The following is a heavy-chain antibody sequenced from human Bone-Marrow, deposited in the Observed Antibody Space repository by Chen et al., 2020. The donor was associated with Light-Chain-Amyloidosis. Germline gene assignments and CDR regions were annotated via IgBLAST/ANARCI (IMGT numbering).Heavy chain of an antibody. Sequence: EVQLLESGGGLVQPRGSLRLSSAVHGLTFISYAISWVRQAPGKGLEWVSAISGSGGSTYYADSVNGRFTISRDNSKNTLYLQMNSLRAEDTAVYYCAKAARPELYYYYYYGMDVWGQGTTVTVSS. J-gene: IGHJ6*02. D-gene: IGHD6-6*01. V-gene: IGHV3-23*01. CDR2: ISGSGGST. CDR3: AKAARPELYYYYYYGMDV. CDR1: GLTFISYA.